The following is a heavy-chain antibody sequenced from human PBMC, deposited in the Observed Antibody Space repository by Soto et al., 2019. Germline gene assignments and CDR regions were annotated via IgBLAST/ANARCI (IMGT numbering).Heavy chain of an antibody. D-gene: IGHD3-9*01. CDR1: GFTFDDYA. CDR2: ISWNSGSI. Sequence: DVQLVESGGGLVQPGRSLRLSCAASGFTFDDYAMHWVRQAPGKGLEWVSGISWNSGSIGYADSVKGRFTISRDNAKNSLYLQMNSLRAEDTALYYCAKAIEYYDILTGYLSFDYWGQGTLVTVSS. V-gene: IGHV3-9*01. CDR3: AKAIEYYDILTGYLSFDY. J-gene: IGHJ4*02.